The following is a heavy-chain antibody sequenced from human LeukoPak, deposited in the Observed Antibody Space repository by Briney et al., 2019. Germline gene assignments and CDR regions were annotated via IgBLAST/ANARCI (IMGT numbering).Heavy chain of an antibody. J-gene: IGHJ4*02. Sequence: NTSETLSPTCTVSGGSISNYYWSWIRQPPGRGLEWIGYIYYTGSTNYNPSLKSRVTISVDTSKNQFSLKLTSVTAADTAVYYCARHESSGWAFFGYWGQGTLVTVSS. CDR3: ARHESSGWAFFGY. V-gene: IGHV4-59*08. D-gene: IGHD3-22*01. CDR1: GGSISNYY. CDR2: IYYTGST.